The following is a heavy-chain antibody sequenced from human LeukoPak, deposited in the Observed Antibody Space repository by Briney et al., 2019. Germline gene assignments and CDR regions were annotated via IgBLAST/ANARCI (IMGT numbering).Heavy chain of an antibody. CDR1: GFTFSSYA. CDR2: ISYDGSNK. V-gene: IGHV3-30*01. D-gene: IGHD3-22*01. J-gene: IGHJ3*02. CDR3: ARVADSSGFYFSIGAFDI. Sequence: GGSLRLSCAASGFTFSSYAMHWVRQAPGKGLEWVAVISYDGSNKYYADSVKGRFTISRDNSKNTLYLQMNSLRAEDTAVYYCARVADSSGFYFSIGAFDIWGQGTIVTVSS.